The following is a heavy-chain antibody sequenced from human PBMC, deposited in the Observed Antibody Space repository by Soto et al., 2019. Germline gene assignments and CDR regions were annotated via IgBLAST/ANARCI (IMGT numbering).Heavy chain of an antibody. D-gene: IGHD3-10*01. Sequence: QVQLQESGPGLVKPSEALSLTCTVSGGSMSGHYWSWIRQSPGKGLEWIAYIHYSGTTKYNPSLKSRLTISADTSNNQFSLTLYSVTAADTAVYYCVRTLSSGRQDSWGQGTLVTVAS. CDR1: GGSMSGHY. V-gene: IGHV4-59*11. CDR2: IHYSGTT. CDR3: VRTLSSGRQDS. J-gene: IGHJ1*01.